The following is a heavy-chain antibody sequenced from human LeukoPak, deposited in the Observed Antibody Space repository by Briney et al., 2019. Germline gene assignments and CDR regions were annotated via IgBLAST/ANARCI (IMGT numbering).Heavy chain of an antibody. D-gene: IGHD3-9*01. CDR1: GYTFTSYY. Sequence: GASVKVSCKASGYTFTSYYMHWVRQAPGQGLEWMGIINPSGGSTSYAQKFQGRVTMTRDTSTSTAYMELSSLRSEDTAVYYCARAGEYYDILTGPRQNFDYWGQGTLVTVSS. CDR2: INPSGGST. CDR3: ARAGEYYDILTGPRQNFDY. V-gene: IGHV1-46*01. J-gene: IGHJ4*02.